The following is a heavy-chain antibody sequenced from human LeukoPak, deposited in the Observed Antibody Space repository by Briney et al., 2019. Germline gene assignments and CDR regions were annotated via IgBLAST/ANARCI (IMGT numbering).Heavy chain of an antibody. Sequence: PSQTLSLTCTVSGGSISSGEYYWSWIRQPARKGLEWIGRIYISGSTNYNPSLKSRATLSVAMSKNQFSLELSSVTATDTAVYYCVRQYDYWGQGILVTVSS. CDR2: IYISGST. CDR3: VRQYDY. V-gene: IGHV4-61*02. D-gene: IGHD2-2*01. J-gene: IGHJ4*02. CDR1: GGSISSGEYY.